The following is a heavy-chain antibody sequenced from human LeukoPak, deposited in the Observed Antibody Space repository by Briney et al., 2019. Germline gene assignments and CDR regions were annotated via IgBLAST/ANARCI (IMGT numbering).Heavy chain of an antibody. J-gene: IGHJ3*02. D-gene: IGHD6-6*01. CDR3: AKNRWAARIIIDAFDI. CDR1: GFTFSYYS. Sequence: GGSLRLSCAASGFTFSYYSMNWVRQAPGKGLEWVSSISGNGGSTYYAVSVQGRFTISRDNSKNTLYLQMNSLKVEDTAVYYCAKNRWAARIIIDAFDIWGQGTMVTVSS. V-gene: IGHV3-23*01. CDR2: ISGNGGST.